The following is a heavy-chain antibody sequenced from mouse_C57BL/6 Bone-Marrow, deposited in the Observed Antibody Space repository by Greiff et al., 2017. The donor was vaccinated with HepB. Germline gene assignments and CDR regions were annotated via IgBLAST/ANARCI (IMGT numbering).Heavy chain of an antibody. V-gene: IGHV1-20*01. CDR1: GYSFTGYF. CDR3: AREDYYGSSPYYAMDY. Sequence: EVQLQQSGPELVKPGDSVKISCKASGYSFTGYFMNWVMQSHGKSLEWIGRINPYNGDTFYNQKFKGKATLTVDKSSSTAYMELRSLTSEDSAVYYWAREDYYGSSPYYAMDYWGQGTSVTVSS. CDR2: INPYNGDT. D-gene: IGHD1-1*01. J-gene: IGHJ4*01.